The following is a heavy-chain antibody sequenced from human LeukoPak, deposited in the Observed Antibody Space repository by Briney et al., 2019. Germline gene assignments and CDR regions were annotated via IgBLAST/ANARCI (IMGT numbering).Heavy chain of an antibody. CDR1: GFTFRSYW. CDR3: AKGRGWEASYYYYYMDV. J-gene: IGHJ6*03. CDR2: IKDDGSEK. V-gene: IGHV3-7*01. Sequence: GGSLRLSCAASGFTFRSYWMSWVRQAPGKGLEWVASIKDDGSEKYCVDSVKGRFTISRDNAKNSLYLQMNSLRAEDTAVYYCAKGRGWEASYYYYYMDVWGKGTTVTISS. D-gene: IGHD1-26*01.